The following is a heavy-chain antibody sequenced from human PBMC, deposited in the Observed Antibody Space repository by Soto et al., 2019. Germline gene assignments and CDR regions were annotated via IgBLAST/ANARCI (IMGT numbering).Heavy chain of an antibody. CDR2: INHSGST. CDR3: ARRFLKTYHYYMDV. J-gene: IGHJ6*03. D-gene: IGHD3-3*01. Sequence: SETLSLTCTASGGSISSRSSYWGWIRQPPGKGLEWIGKINHSGSTNYNPSLKSRVTISVDTSKNQFSLKLSSVTAADTAVYYCARRFLKTYHYYMDVWGKGTTVTVSS. CDR1: GGSISSRSSY. V-gene: IGHV4-39*07.